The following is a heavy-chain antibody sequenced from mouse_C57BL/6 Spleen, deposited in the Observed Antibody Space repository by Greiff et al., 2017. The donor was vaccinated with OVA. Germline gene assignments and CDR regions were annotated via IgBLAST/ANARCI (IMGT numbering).Heavy chain of an antibody. CDR2: INPSNGGT. CDR3: ARGDYGYGRGFVW. J-gene: IGHJ3*02. Sequence: VQLQQPGTELVKPGASVKLSCKASGYTFTSYWMHWVKQRPGQGLEWIGNINPSNGGTNYNEKIKSKATLTVDKSSSTAYMQLSSLTSEDSAVYYCARGDYGYGRGFVWWGQGTLVTVSA. CDR1: GYTFTSYW. V-gene: IGHV1-53*01. D-gene: IGHD2-2*01.